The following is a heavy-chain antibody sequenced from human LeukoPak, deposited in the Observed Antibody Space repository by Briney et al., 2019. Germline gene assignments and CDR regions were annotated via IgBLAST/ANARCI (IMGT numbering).Heavy chain of an antibody. CDR2: LYYSGTT. J-gene: IGHJ6*03. V-gene: IGHV4-59*08. D-gene: IGHD2-2*01. CDR3: ARLGVVVPAAMDYYYYIDV. CDR1: GGSISSYY. Sequence: TSETLSLTCTVSGGSISSYYWSWLRQPPGKGLEWIGYLYYSGTTNYNPSLKSRVTISVDTSKNQFSLKVSSVTAADTAVYYCARLGVVVPAAMDYYYYIDVWGKGTTVTVSS.